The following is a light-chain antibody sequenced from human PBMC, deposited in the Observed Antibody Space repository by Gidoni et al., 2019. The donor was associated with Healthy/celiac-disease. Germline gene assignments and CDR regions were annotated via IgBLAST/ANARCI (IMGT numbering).Light chain of an antibody. CDR2: KSS. Sequence: DIKMTQSHSTLSASVGDRVTITCVASQSLRNLLAWYQQKPGKAPKLLIYKSSSLESGVPSRFRGSVSGTEFTLTISSLQPDDFATYYCQQYNRYSYTFXXXTKLEIK. V-gene: IGKV1-5*03. J-gene: IGKJ2*01. CDR1: QSLRNL. CDR3: QQYNRYSYT.